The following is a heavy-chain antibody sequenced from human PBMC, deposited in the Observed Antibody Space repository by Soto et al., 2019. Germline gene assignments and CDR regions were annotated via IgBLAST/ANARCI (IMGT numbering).Heavy chain of an antibody. Sequence: PGGSLRLSCAASGFTFSDYYMSWIRQAPGKGLEWVSYISSSSSYTNYADSVKGRFTISRDNAKNSLYLQMNSLRAEDTAVYYCARPPYRDYGDYVQWFDPWGQGTLVTVSS. CDR3: ARPPYRDYGDYVQWFDP. J-gene: IGHJ5*02. CDR2: ISSSSSYT. D-gene: IGHD4-17*01. CDR1: GFTFSDYY. V-gene: IGHV3-11*06.